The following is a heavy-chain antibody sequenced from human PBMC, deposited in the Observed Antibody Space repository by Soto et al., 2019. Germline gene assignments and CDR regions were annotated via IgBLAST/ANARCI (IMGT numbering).Heavy chain of an antibody. V-gene: IGHV1-2*04. D-gene: IGHD3-22*01. Sequence: ASVKVSCKASGYTFTGYYMHXVRQAPGQGLEWMGWINPNSGGTNYAQKFQGWVTMTRDTSISTAYMELSRLRSDDTAVYYCARDYDSSGSPLYYFDYWGQGTLVTVSS. CDR2: INPNSGGT. CDR1: GYTFTGYY. CDR3: ARDYDSSGSPLYYFDY. J-gene: IGHJ4*02.